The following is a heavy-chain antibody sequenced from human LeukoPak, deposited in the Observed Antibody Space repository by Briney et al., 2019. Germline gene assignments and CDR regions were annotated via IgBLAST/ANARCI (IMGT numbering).Heavy chain of an antibody. J-gene: IGHJ4*02. D-gene: IGHD5-18*01. Sequence: PSETLSLTCTLSGGSISTYYWSWIRQPPGKGLEWIGYIYHSGSTNYNPSLKSRVTISVDTSKNQFSLKLSSVTAADTAVYYCARGAMAPDYWGQGTLVTVSS. CDR3: ARGAMAPDY. V-gene: IGHV4-59*01. CDR2: IYHSGST. CDR1: GGSISTYY.